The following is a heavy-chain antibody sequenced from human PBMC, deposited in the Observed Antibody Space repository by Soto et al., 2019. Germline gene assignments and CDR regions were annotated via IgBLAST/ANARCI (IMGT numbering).Heavy chain of an antibody. CDR2: IYHSGST. V-gene: IGHV4-34*01. CDR1: GGSFSGYY. J-gene: IGHJ5*02. D-gene: IGHD3-3*01. CDR3: ARGVTVFGLVSRFWFDP. Sequence: SETLSLTCAVYGGSFSGYYWSWIRQPPGKGLEWIGEIYHSGSTNYNPSLKSRVVISIDTSKNQFSLRLSSLTAADRAVYFCARGVTVFGLVSRFWFDPWGQGTVVTVSS.